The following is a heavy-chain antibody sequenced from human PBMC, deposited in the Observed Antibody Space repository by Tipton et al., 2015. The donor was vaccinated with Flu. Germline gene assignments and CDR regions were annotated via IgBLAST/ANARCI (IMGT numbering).Heavy chain of an antibody. CDR1: GYSISSGYY. D-gene: IGHD6-13*01. V-gene: IGHV4-38-2*02. CDR2: IYHSGST. Sequence: LRLSCIVSGYSISSGYYWGWIRQPPGKGLEWIGRIYHSGSTYYNPSLKSRVTISVDTSKNQFSLKLSSVTAADTAVYYCARGIYISSSWYVGRGDPNKNDYWGQGTLVTVSS. CDR3: ARGIYISSSWYVGRGDPNKNDY. J-gene: IGHJ4*02.